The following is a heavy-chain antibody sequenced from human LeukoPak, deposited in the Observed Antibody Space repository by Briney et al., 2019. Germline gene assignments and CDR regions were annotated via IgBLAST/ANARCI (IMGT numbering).Heavy chain of an antibody. Sequence: GASVTVSCKASGYTFTSYGISWVRQAPGQGLEWMGWIDAKNGDTNYARKVQGRITITTDTSTSTAYMELRSLRSDDTAMYYCARDPTGGYDFDYWGQGTLVTVSS. J-gene: IGHJ4*02. V-gene: IGHV1-18*01. D-gene: IGHD5-12*01. CDR2: IDAKNGDT. CDR3: ARDPTGGYDFDY. CDR1: GYTFTSYG.